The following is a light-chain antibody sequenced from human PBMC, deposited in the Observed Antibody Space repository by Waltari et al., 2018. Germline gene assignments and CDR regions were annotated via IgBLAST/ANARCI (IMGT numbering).Light chain of an antibody. Sequence: EIVMTQSPDSLAVSPGERATIHGQSSQSVLYNSNRKNYLAWYQQKPGQPPKLLIYWASTRESGVPDRFRGGGSGTDFTLTISSLQAEDVAMYYCQQYHSTPITFGQGTRLEIK. CDR3: QQYHSTPIT. J-gene: IGKJ5*01. V-gene: IGKV4-1*01. CDR2: WAS. CDR1: QSVLYNSNRKNY.